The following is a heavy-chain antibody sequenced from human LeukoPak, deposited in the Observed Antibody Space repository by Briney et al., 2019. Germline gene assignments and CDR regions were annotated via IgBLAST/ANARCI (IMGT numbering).Heavy chain of an antibody. Sequence: ASVKVSCKVSGYTLTELSMHWVRQAPGQGLEWMGWINPNSGGTNYAQKFQGRVTMTRDTSISTAYMELSRLRSDDTAVYYCARADVLLWFGELLGYFDYWGQGTLVTVSS. CDR2: INPNSGGT. CDR1: GYTLTELS. V-gene: IGHV1-2*02. D-gene: IGHD3-10*01. CDR3: ARADVLLWFGELLGYFDY. J-gene: IGHJ4*02.